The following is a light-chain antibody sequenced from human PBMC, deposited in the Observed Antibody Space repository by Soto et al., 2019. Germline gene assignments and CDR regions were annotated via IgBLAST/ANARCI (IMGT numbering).Light chain of an antibody. CDR2: EVS. V-gene: IGLV2-8*01. CDR1: SSDVGGYNY. J-gene: IGLJ2*01. CDR3: SSYAGSNNSRV. Sequence: QSALTQPPSASGSPGQSVTISCTGTSSDVGGYNYVSWYQQHPGKAPKLMMYEVSKRPSGVPDRFSGSKSGNTASLTVSGVQAEDEADYYCSSYAGSNNSRVFGGGTKLTVL.